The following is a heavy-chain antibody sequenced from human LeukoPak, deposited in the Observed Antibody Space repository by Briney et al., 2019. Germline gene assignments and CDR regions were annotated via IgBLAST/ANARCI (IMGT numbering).Heavy chain of an antibody. D-gene: IGHD4-17*01. CDR1: GFTLREYW. CDR2: IKEDGSEK. CDR3: ARFPTRFDY. J-gene: IGHJ4*02. V-gene: IGHV3-7*05. Sequence: GGSVRLSCASCGFTLREYWMMWVRRARGKGREWVASIKEDGSEKYYVDSVKGRCTISRDNAKNSLYLQMNSLRVEDEAMYYCARFPTRFDYWRQGTLVSVSS.